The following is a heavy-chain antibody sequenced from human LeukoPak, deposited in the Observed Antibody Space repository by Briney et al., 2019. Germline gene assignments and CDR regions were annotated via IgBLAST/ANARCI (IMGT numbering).Heavy chain of an antibody. CDR1: GYTFTGYY. V-gene: IGHV1-2*02. D-gene: IGHD2-15*01. CDR3: ARDRVCSGGSCYWAYFDY. J-gene: IGHJ4*02. CDR2: INPNSGGT. Sequence: GASVKVSCKASGYTFTGYYMHWVRQAPGQGLEWMGWINPNSGGTNYAQKFQGRVTMTRDTSISTAYMELSRLRSDDTAVYYCARDRVCSGGSCYWAYFDYWGQGTLVTVSS.